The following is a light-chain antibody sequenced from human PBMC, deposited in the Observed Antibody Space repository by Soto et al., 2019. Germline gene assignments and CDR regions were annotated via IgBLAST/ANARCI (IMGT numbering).Light chain of an antibody. V-gene: IGKV3-15*01. CDR3: QQSHNWPLS. CDR2: GAS. Sequence: EIVMTQSPAPLSVSPGEGATLSCRASQSVSSNLAWYQQKPGQAPRLLIYGASTRATGIPARFSGSGSGTEFTLTISSLQSEDFAVYYCQQSHNWPLSFGGGTKVEIK. J-gene: IGKJ4*01. CDR1: QSVSSN.